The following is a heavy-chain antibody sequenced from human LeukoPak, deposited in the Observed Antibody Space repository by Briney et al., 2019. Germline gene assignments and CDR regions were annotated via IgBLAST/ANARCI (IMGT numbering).Heavy chain of an antibody. V-gene: IGHV4-61*02. CDR2: IYTSGST. D-gene: IGHD1-26*01. J-gene: IGHJ4*02. CDR1: GGSISSGSYY. Sequence: SQTLSLTCTVSGGSISSGSYYWSWIRQPAGKGLEWTGRIYTSGSTNYNPSLKSRVTISADTSKNQFSLKLSSVTAADTAVYYCARDSSVGADYWGQGSLVTVSS. CDR3: ARDSSVGADY.